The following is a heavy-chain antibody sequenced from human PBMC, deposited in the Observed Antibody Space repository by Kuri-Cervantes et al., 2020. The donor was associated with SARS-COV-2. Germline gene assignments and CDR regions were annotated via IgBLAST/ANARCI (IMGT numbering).Heavy chain of an antibody. CDR2: IWYDGSNK. V-gene: IGHV3-33*01. J-gene: IGHJ4*01. CDR3: ARDKAKWELNYYFDY. D-gene: IGHD1-26*01. CDR1: GFTFSSYG. Sequence: GESLKISCAASGFTFSSYGMHWVRQALGKGLEWVAVIWYDGSNKYYADSVKGRFTISRDNSKNTLYLQMNSLRAEDTAVYYCARDKAKWELNYYFDYWGQGTLVTVSS.